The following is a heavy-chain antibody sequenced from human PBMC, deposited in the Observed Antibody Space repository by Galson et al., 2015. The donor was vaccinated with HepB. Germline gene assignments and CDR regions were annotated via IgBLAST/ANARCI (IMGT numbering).Heavy chain of an antibody. CDR1: GFSFTRYA. V-gene: IGHV3-23*01. D-gene: IGHD2-15*01. CDR2: ITSSGGNS. Sequence: SLRLSCAASGFSFTRYATTWVRQAPGKGLEWVSSITSSGGNSYYTDSVKGRFTVSRDNSKNTLLLQLNSLRAEDTAMYFCAKDGIMVANNPYHFHYWGQGTLVTVSS. J-gene: IGHJ4*02. CDR3: AKDGIMVANNPYHFHY.